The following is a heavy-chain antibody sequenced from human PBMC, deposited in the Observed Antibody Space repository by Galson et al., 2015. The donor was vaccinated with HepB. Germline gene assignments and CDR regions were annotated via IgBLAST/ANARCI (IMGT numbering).Heavy chain of an antibody. V-gene: IGHV2-70*04. CDR3: ARQLWLESAFDI. Sequence: PALVKPTQTLTLTCTFSGFSLSTSGMRVSWIRQPPGKALEWLARIDWDDDEFYSTSLRTRLTISKDTSKNQVVLTMTNMDPVDTATYYCARQLWLESAFDIWGQGTMVTVSS. J-gene: IGHJ3*02. D-gene: IGHD3-10*01. CDR1: GFSLSTSGMR. CDR2: IDWDDDE.